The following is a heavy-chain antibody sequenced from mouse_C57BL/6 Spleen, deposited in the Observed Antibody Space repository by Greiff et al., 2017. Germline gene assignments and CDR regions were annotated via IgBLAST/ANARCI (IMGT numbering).Heavy chain of an antibody. CDR3: AREGLTSFDY. CDR2: ISYSGST. J-gene: IGHJ2*01. V-gene: IGHV3-1*01. CDR1: GYSITSGYD. Sequence: EVKLQESGPGMVKPSQSLSLTCTVTGYSITSGYDWHWIRHFPGNKLEWMGYISYSGSTNYNPSLKSRISITYDTSKNHFFLKLNSVTTEDTATYYCAREGLTSFDYWGQGTTLTVSS. D-gene: IGHD3-1*01.